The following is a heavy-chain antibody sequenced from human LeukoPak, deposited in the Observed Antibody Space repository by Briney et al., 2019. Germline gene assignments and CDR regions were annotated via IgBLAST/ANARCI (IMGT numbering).Heavy chain of an antibody. V-gene: IGHV1-69*01. CDR2: IIPIFGTA. CDR1: GGTFSSYA. J-gene: IGHJ3*02. CDR3: ASPYYYDSSGYYSAFDI. D-gene: IGHD3-22*01. Sequence: EASVTLSCNASGGTFSSYAISWVRLAPGPGLEWMGGIIPIFGTANHTQKFQDRLTITADESTSTAHVDPSSQRSDDTAVYYCASPYYYDSSGYYSAFDIWGQGTMVTVSS.